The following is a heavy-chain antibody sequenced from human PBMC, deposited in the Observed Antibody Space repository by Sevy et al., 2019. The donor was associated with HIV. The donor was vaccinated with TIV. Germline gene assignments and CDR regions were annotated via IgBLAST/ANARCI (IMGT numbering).Heavy chain of an antibody. V-gene: IGHV1-8*03. D-gene: IGHD6-13*01. J-gene: IGHJ3*02. CDR1: GYTFSVYD. CDR2: LNPSISNT. Sequence: ASVKVSCKASGYTFSVYDINWVRQVTGQGLEWMGWLNPSISNTGDAENFQGRVTFTMDSSTSTGYMEMSSLRSEDTAVYYCARAAAGAYDAFDIWGQGTLVSVSS. CDR3: ARAAAGAYDAFDI.